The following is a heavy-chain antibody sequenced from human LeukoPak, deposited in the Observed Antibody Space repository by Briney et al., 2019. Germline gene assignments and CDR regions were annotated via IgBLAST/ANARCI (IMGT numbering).Heavy chain of an antibody. J-gene: IGHJ1*01. CDR3: ARWTHGSGAGFFIH. V-gene: IGHV1-69*01. CDR1: GGAXSNYA. D-gene: IGHD3-10*01. Sequence: SVKVSCKASGGAXSNYAMNWVRQAPGQGLDWMGGIIPLLGTPSYAQKFQGRVTITADESTTTAYMELSSLRSEDTAVYYCARWTHGSGAGFFIHWGQGTLVTVSS. CDR2: IIPLLGTP.